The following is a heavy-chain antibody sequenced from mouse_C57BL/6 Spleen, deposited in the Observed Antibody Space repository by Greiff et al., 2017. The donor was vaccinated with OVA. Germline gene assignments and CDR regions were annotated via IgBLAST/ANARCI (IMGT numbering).Heavy chain of an antibody. V-gene: IGHV1-69*01. J-gene: IGHJ2*01. CDR1: GYTFTSYW. D-gene: IGHD1-1*01. CDR3: ARSFITTVVGYYFDY. CDR2: IDPSDSYT. Sequence: QVQLQQPGAELVMPGASVKLSCKASGYTFTSYWMHWVKQRPGQGLEWIGEIDPSDSYTNYNQKFKGKSTLTVDKSSSTAYMQLSSLTSEDSAVYYCARSFITTVVGYYFDYWGQGTTLTVSS.